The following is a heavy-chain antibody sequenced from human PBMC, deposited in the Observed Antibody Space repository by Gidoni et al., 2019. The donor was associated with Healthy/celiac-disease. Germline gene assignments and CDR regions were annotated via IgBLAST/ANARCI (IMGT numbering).Heavy chain of an antibody. CDR2: ISWNSGSI. CDR3: AKDMDCSGGSCYSLDY. D-gene: IGHD2-15*01. J-gene: IGHJ4*02. CDR1: GFTFDDYA. V-gene: IGHV3-9*01. Sequence: EVQLVESGGGLVQPGRSLRLSCAASGFTFDDYAMHWVRQAPGKGLEWVSGISWNSGSIGYADSVKGRFTISRDNAKNSLYLQMNSLRAEDTALYYCAKDMDCSGGSCYSLDYWGQGTLVTVSS.